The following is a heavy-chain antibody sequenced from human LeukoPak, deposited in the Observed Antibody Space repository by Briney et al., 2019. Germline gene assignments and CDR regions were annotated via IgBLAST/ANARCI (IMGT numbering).Heavy chain of an antibody. D-gene: IGHD5-18*01. V-gene: IGHV1-2*02. J-gene: IGHJ5*02. Sequence: ASVKVSCKASGYAFTGYYIHWVRQAPGQGLEWMGWIHPNSGGTNYAQKFQGRVTMTRDTSISTAYMELSRLRSDDTAVYYCARGVYNYGGHNWFDPWGQGTLVTVSS. CDR1: GYAFTGYY. CDR3: ARGVYNYGGHNWFDP. CDR2: IHPNSGGT.